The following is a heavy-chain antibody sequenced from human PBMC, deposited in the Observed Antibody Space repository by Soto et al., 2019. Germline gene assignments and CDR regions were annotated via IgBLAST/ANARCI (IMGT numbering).Heavy chain of an antibody. D-gene: IGHD5-12*01. V-gene: IGHV4-39*01. J-gene: IGHJ4*02. Sequence: SETLSLTCTVSGGSISSSRYYWGWIRQPPGKGLEWIGSIYYSGSTYYNPSLKSRVTISVDTSKNQFSLKLSSVTAADTAVYYCARGSGNIVATIREEYFDYWGQGTLVTVSS. CDR2: IYYSGST. CDR1: GGSISSSRYY. CDR3: ARGSGNIVATIREEYFDY.